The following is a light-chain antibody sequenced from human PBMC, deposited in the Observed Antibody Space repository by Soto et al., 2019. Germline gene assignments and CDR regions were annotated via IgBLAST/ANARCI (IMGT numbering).Light chain of an antibody. CDR2: AVT. Sequence: QSALTQPACLSGSPGQSITISCTGTSSDVGGYGYVSWCQHHPGKAPKLIIYAVTNRPSGVSNRFSGSKSGNTASLTISGLQAEDEAYYYCSSYTSSNTVVFGGGTKVTVL. V-gene: IGLV2-14*03. CDR3: SSYTSSNTVV. J-gene: IGLJ2*01. CDR1: SSDVGGYGY.